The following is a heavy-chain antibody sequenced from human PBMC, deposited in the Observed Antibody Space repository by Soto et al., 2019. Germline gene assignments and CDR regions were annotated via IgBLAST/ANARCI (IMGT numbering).Heavy chain of an antibody. CDR1: GFTFSDYY. V-gene: IGHV3-11*01. CDR3: ASPTVTPHYGMDV. D-gene: IGHD4-17*01. J-gene: IGHJ6*02. CDR2: ISSTGSTI. Sequence: QVQLVESGGGLVKPGGSLRLSCAASGFTFSDYYMSWIRQAPGKGLEWVSYISSTGSTIYYADSVKGRFTISRDNAKNSLYLQMNSLRAEEPAVYYCASPTVTPHYGMDVWGQGTTVTVSS.